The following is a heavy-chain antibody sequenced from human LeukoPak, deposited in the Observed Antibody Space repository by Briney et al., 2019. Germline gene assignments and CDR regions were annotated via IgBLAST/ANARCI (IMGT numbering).Heavy chain of an antibody. CDR3: AADLNYYDSSGSGDY. CDR1: GFTFTSSA. V-gene: IGHV1-58*02. CDR2: IVVGSGNT. Sequence: ATVKVSCKASGFTFTSSAMQWVRHTREQRLEWIVWIVVGSGNTNYAQNFQERVTITRDMSTSTAYMELTSLRSEDTAVYYCAADLNYYDSSGSGDYWGQGTLVTVSS. D-gene: IGHD3-22*01. J-gene: IGHJ4*02.